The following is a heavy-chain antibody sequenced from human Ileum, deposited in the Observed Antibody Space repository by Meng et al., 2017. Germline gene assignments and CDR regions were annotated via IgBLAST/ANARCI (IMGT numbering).Heavy chain of an antibody. V-gene: IGHV3-23*01. Sequence: EVQLLESGGGLVRPGGSLRLSCAASGFTFSSYAMSWVRQAPGKGLEWVSAISGSGGSTYYADSVKGRFTISRDNSKNTLYLQMNSLRAEDTAVYYCAKDTYYYDSSGYPTFDYWGQGTLVTVSS. CDR1: GFTFSSYA. J-gene: IGHJ4*02. D-gene: IGHD3-22*01. CDR2: ISGSGGST. CDR3: AKDTYYYDSSGYPTFDY.